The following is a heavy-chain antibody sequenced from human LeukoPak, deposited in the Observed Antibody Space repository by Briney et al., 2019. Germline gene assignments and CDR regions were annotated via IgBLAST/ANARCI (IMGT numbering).Heavy chain of an antibody. D-gene: IGHD3-3*01. J-gene: IGHJ6*02. CDR2: ISAYNGNT. CDR3: ARVLYDFWSGPPLVGMDV. CDR1: GYTCTSYG. V-gene: IGHV1-18*01. Sequence: ASVKVSCKASGYTCTSYGISWVRQAPGQGLEWMGWISAYNGNTNYAQKLQGRVTMTTDTSTSTAYMELRSLRSDDTAVYYCARVLYDFWSGPPLVGMDVWGQGTTVTVSS.